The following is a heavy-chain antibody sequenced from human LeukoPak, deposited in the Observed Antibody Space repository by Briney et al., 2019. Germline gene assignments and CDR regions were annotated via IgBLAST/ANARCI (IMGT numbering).Heavy chain of an antibody. CDR3: AKGLYNGGALFDF. V-gene: IGHV3-23*01. CDR2: ISGSAGST. J-gene: IGHJ4*02. D-gene: IGHD4-23*01. Sequence: PEGSLRLSCAASGFTFSSYAMSWVRQAPGKGLEWVSTISGSAGSTYYADSVKGRFTISRDNSKNTLYLQMNSLRAEDTAVYYCAKGLYNGGALFDFWGQGTLVAVSS. CDR1: GFTFSSYA.